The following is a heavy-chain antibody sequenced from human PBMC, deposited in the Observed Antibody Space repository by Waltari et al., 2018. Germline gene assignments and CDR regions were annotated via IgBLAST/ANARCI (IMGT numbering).Heavy chain of an antibody. CDR1: GGSLSSYY. CDR3: ARVPTNDGAWFDP. V-gene: IGHV4-59*01. J-gene: IGHJ5*02. Sequence: QVQLQESGPGLVKPSETLSLPCTVSGGSLSSYYWSWIRQHPGKGLEWIGYIYYSGSNNHNPSLKRRVTISVDTAKNQFSLKLSSVTAADTAVYYCARVPTNDGAWFDPWGQGTLVTVSS. CDR2: IYYSGSN. D-gene: IGHD1-1*01.